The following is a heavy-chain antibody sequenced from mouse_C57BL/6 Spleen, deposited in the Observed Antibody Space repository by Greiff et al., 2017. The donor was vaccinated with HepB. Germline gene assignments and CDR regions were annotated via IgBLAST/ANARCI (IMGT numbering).Heavy chain of an antibody. Sequence: EVQRVESGEGLVKPGGSLKLSCAASGFTFSSYAMSWVRQTPEKRLEWVAYISSGGDYIYYADTVKGRFTISRDNARNTLYLQMSSLKSDDTAMYYCTRDRDYYDGSSYPSMDYWGQGTSVTVSS. CDR2: ISSGGDYI. CDR1: GFTFSSYA. V-gene: IGHV5-9-1*02. D-gene: IGHD1-1*01. J-gene: IGHJ4*01. CDR3: TRDRDYYDGSSYPSMDY.